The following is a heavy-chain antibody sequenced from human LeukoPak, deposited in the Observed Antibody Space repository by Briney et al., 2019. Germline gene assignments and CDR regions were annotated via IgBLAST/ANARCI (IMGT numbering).Heavy chain of an antibody. CDR2: TNGGGVNT. V-gene: IGHV3-23*01. J-gene: IGHJ4*02. Sequence: GGSLRLSCAASGFTFSGYAMSWVRQAPGKGLEWVSTTNGGGVNTHYADSVGGRFTISRDNSKNTLFLQMNSLRDEDTAVYYCAKDLYSNYGPADYWGQGNLVTVSS. D-gene: IGHD4-11*01. CDR1: GFTFSGYA. CDR3: AKDLYSNYGPADY.